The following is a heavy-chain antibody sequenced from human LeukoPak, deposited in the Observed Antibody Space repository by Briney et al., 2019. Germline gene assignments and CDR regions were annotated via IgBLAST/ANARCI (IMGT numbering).Heavy chain of an antibody. CDR2: INPNSGGT. CDR3: ARLGYSFGNYYYYYMDV. V-gene: IGHV1-2*02. J-gene: IGHJ6*03. D-gene: IGHD5-18*01. Sequence: GASVTVSCKASGYTFTGYYMHWVRQAPAQGLEWMGWINPNSGGTNYAQKLQGRVTMTTDTSTSTAYMELRSLRSDDTAVYYCARLGYSFGNYYYYYMDVWGKGTTVTVSS. CDR1: GYTFTGYY.